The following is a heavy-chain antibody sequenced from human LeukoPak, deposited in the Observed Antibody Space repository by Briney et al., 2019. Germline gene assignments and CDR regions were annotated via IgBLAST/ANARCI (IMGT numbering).Heavy chain of an antibody. CDR3: AREGESQDWFDP. V-gene: IGHV1-69*13. CDR1: GGTFSGYA. D-gene: IGHD1-26*01. Sequence: SVKVSCKASGGTFSGYAINWVRQAPGQGLEWMGGIIPIFGTANYAQKFQGRVTITADESTSTAYMELSSLRSEDTAVYYCAREGESQDWFDPWGQGTLVTVSS. CDR2: IIPIFGTA. J-gene: IGHJ5*02.